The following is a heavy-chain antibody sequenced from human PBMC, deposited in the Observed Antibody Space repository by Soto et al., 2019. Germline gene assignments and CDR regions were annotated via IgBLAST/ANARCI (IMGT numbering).Heavy chain of an antibody. CDR3: ARYSMVRGQNWFDP. Sequence: QLQLQESGSGLVKPSQTLSLTCAVSGGSISSGGYSWSWIRQPPGKGLEWIGYIYHSGSTYYNPSLKSRVTISVDRSKNQSSLKLSSVTAADTAVYYCARYSMVRGQNWFDPWGQGTLVTVSS. D-gene: IGHD3-10*01. V-gene: IGHV4-30-2*01. CDR2: IYHSGST. CDR1: GGSISSGGYS. J-gene: IGHJ5*02.